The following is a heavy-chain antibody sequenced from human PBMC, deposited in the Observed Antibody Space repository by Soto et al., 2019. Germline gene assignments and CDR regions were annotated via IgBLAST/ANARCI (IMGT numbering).Heavy chain of an antibody. V-gene: IGHV3-74*01. J-gene: IGHJ3*02. Sequence: GGSLRLSCAASGFSFSLYWMHWVRQAPGKGLVWVSRINGDGSDTSYGDSVKGRFTTSRDNATNTLYLHMNSLGAEDTAVYYCARDFGEVGATAVYDIWGQGTMVTVSS. CDR1: GFSFSLYW. CDR2: INGDGSDT. D-gene: IGHD1-26*01. CDR3: ARDFGEVGATAVYDI.